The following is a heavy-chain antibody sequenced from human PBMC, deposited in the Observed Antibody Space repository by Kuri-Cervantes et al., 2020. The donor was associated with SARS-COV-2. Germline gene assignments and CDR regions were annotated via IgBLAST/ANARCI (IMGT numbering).Heavy chain of an antibody. CDR3: AGGYTGLISN. D-gene: IGHD5-12*01. CDR2: IYISGST. J-gene: IGHJ4*02. CDR1: GDSISSYY. Sequence: SETLSLTCTVSGDSISSYYWGWIRQPAGKGLEWIGRIYISGSTNYNPSLESRVTMSIDTSRNKFSLRLSSVTAADTAVYYCAGGYTGLISNWGQGTLVTVSS. V-gene: IGHV4-4*07.